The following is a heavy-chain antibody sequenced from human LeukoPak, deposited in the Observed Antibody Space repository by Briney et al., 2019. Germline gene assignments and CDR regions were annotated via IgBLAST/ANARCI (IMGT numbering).Heavy chain of an antibody. J-gene: IGHJ5*02. CDR1: GGSISSYC. CDR2: IYTSGST. Sequence: SETLSLTCTVSGGSISSYCWSWIRQPAGKGLEWIGRIYTSGSTNYNPSLKSRVTISVDKSKNQFSLKLSSVTAADTAVYYCARDRRTTGTTGWFDPWGQGTLVTVSS. V-gene: IGHV4-4*07. CDR3: ARDRRTTGTTGWFDP. D-gene: IGHD1-1*01.